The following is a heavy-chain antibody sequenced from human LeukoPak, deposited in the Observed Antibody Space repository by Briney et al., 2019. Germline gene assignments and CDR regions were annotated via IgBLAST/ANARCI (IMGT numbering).Heavy chain of an antibody. CDR2: IRYDGSNK. CDR1: GFTFSSYG. D-gene: IGHD3-16*01. V-gene: IGHV3-30*02. Sequence: GGSLRLSCAASGFTFSSYGMHWDRQAPGKGLEWVAFIRYDGSNKYYADSVKGRFTISRDNSKNTLYLQMNSLRAEDTAVYYCASPIMITFGGSAFDIWGQGTMVTVSS. CDR3: ASPIMITFGGSAFDI. J-gene: IGHJ3*02.